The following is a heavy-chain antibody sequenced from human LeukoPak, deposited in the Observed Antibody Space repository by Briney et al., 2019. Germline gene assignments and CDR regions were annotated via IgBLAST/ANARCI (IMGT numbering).Heavy chain of an antibody. CDR3: ARLLAYHILTGYYTDDY. CDR2: INPNSGGT. Sequence: GASVKVSCKTSGYTFIDYYIHWVRQAPGQGPEWMGWINPNSGGTNYARKFQGRVTMTRDTSISTAYMELTRLRSDDTAIYYCARLLAYHILTGYYTDDYWGQGTLVTVSS. J-gene: IGHJ4*02. D-gene: IGHD3-9*01. V-gene: IGHV1-2*02. CDR1: GYTFIDYY.